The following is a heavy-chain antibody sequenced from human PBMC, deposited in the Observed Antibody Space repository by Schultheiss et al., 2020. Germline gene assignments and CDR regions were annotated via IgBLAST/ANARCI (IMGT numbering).Heavy chain of an antibody. CDR3: TRSTPAAMENWFDP. CDR2: IRSKANSYAT. D-gene: IGHD2-2*01. J-gene: IGHJ5*02. V-gene: IGHV3-73*01. CDR1: GFPFSSYS. Sequence: GGSLRLSCAASGFPFSSYSMNWVRQASGKGLEWVGRIRSKANSYATAYAASVKGRFTISRDDSKNTAYLQMNSLKTEDTAVYYCTRSTPAAMENWFDPWGQGTLVTVSS.